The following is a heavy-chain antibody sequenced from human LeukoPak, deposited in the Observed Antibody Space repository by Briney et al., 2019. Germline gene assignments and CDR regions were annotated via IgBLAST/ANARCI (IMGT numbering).Heavy chain of an antibody. V-gene: IGHV3-30*02. Sequence: PGGSLRLSCAASGFSLRSYTMNWVRQAPGKGLEWVAFIRYDGSNKYYADSVKGRFTISRDNSKNTLYLQMNSLRAEDTAVYYCGKGDRNYDFWSGYYTGEYFDYWGQGTLVTVSS. CDR1: GFSLRSYT. J-gene: IGHJ4*02. D-gene: IGHD3-3*01. CDR3: GKGDRNYDFWSGYYTGEYFDY. CDR2: IRYDGSNK.